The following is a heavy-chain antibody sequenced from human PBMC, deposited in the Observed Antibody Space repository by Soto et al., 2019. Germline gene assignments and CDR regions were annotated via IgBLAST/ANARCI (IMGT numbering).Heavy chain of an antibody. J-gene: IGHJ5*02. V-gene: IGHV3-23*01. D-gene: IGHD3-3*01. CDR2: ISGSGGST. CDR3: AKDRVSDYDFWSGSWFDP. Sequence: PGGSLRLSCAASGFTFSSYAMSWVRQAPGKGLEWVSAISGSGGSTYYADSVKGRFTISRDNSKNTLYLQMNSLRAEDTAVYYCAKDRVSDYDFWSGSWFDPWGQGTLVTVSS. CDR1: GFTFSSYA.